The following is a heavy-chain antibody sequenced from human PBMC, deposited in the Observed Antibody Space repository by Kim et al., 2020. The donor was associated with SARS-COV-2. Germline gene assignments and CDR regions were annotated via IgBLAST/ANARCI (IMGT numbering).Heavy chain of an antibody. Sequence: ASVKVSCKASGYTFTSYGISWVRQAPGQGLEWMGWISAYNGNTNYAQKLQGRVTMTTDTSTSTAYMELRSLRSDDTAVYFCARVILTYYDFWGGDTDYFDIWSQGTLVT. CDR2: ISAYNGNT. CDR3: ARVILTYYDFWGGDTDYFDI. J-gene: IGHJ4*02. CDR1: GYTFTSYG. V-gene: IGHV1-18*01. D-gene: IGHD3-3*01.